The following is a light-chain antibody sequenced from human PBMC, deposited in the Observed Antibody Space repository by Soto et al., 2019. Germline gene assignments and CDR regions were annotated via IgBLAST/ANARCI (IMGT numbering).Light chain of an antibody. V-gene: IGLV2-14*01. J-gene: IGLJ1*01. Sequence: QPASVSGSLGQSITISCTGTTRDIAGYNYISWYQQLPGKAPKLMIYQVTIRPSGISNRFSGSKSGNTASLTISGLQAEDEADYYCTSFSSSTSLYVFGTGTKVTV. CDR1: TRDIAGYNY. CDR2: QVT. CDR3: TSFSSSTSLYV.